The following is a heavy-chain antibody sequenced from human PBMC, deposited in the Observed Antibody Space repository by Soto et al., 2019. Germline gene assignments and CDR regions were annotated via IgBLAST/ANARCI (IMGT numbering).Heavy chain of an antibody. V-gene: IGHV4-30-4*01. Sequence: QVQLQEPGPRLVSPSETLSLTCTVSGASVTSGDFYWSWIRQPPGKGLERIGYSYYTETAYYAPALKSRTAISVDTSKNHLTLTLTSVTAADTDIYYCGALLAGGWGQGSLVTVSS. CDR1: GASVTSGDFY. D-gene: IGHD3-10*01. CDR3: GALLAGG. J-gene: IGHJ4*02. CDR2: SYYTETA.